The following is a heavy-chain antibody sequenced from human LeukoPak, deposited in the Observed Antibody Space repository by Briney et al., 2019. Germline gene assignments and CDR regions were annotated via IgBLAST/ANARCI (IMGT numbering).Heavy chain of an antibody. J-gene: IGHJ6*03. CDR3: ARGREDRRFYYYMDV. D-gene: IGHD2-15*01. Sequence: ASVKVSCKASGYTFTSYYMHWVRQAPGQGLEWMGIINPSGGSTSYAQKFQGRVTMTRDTSTSTVYMELSSLRSEDTAVYYCARGREDRRFYYYMDVWGKGTTVTISS. CDR2: INPSGGST. CDR1: GYTFTSYY. V-gene: IGHV1-46*01.